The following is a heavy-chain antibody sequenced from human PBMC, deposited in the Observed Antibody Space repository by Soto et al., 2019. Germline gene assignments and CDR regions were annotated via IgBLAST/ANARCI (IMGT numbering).Heavy chain of an antibody. CDR1: GGTFSRDA. J-gene: IGHJ6*02. D-gene: IGHD2-21*02. CDR2: IIPIIGTA. CDR3: ARVLVVTAIPCYYYSLDA. V-gene: IGHV1-69*01. Sequence: QEQLVQSGAEVRKPGSSVKVSCKASGGTFSRDAITWVRQAPGQGLEWMGGIIPIIGTANYARDFQGRVTITADASTGAAYMDLSSLRAEDTAVYYCARVLVVTAIPCYYYSLDAWGQGTTVTVSS.